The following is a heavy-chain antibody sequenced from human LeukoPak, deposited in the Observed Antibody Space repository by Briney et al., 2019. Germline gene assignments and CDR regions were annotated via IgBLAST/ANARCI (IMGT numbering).Heavy chain of an antibody. Sequence: GSLRLSCAASGFTLSSFAMSWVRQTPGKGLEWVSAISSSDDGTYYAGSVKGRFTISRDNSKNTLYLQMNSLRAEGTAVYYCAKEILFRGRMYYYDSSGYYFDYWGQGTLVTVSS. V-gene: IGHV3-23*01. J-gene: IGHJ4*02. CDR1: GFTLSSFA. CDR3: AKEILFRGRMYYYDSSGYYFDY. CDR2: ISSSDDGT. D-gene: IGHD3-22*01.